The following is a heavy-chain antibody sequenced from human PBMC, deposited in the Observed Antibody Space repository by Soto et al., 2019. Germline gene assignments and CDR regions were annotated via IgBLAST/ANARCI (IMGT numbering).Heavy chain of an antibody. D-gene: IGHD6-13*01. Sequence: EVQLLESGGGFVQPGGSLRLSCAASGFTFTNYALSWVRQAPGKGLEWVSTIGGGSGSTSYADSVKGRSSISRENSKNTLYLQMSSLQAEDTALYYCATRMYSTSWYYFVSWGQGTLVTVSS. J-gene: IGHJ4*02. V-gene: IGHV3-23*01. CDR1: GFTFTNYA. CDR2: IGGGSGST. CDR3: ATRMYSTSWYYFVS.